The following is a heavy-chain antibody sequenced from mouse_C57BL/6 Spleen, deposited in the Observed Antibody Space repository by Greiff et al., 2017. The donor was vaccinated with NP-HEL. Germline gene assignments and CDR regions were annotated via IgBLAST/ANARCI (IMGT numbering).Heavy chain of an antibody. CDR3: ARSYDGYFYYFDY. Sequence: QVQLQQPGAELVKPGASVKLSCKASGYTFTSYWMHWVKQRPGQGLEWIGMIHPNSGSTNYHAKFKSKATLTVDKSSSTAYMQLSSLTSEDSAVYYCARSYDGYFYYFDYWGQGTTLTVSS. CDR1: GYTFTSYW. CDR2: IHPNSGST. J-gene: IGHJ2*01. V-gene: IGHV1-64*01. D-gene: IGHD2-3*01.